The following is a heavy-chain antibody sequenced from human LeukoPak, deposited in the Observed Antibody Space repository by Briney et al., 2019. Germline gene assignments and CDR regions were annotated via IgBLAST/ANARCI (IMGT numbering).Heavy chain of an antibody. CDR3: AKDDRIQTRRYSYNY. CDR1: GFTFSSYS. CDR2: ISGSGGST. D-gene: IGHD5-18*01. Sequence: GGSLRLSCAASGFTFSSYSMNWVRQAPGKGLEWVSAISGSGGSTYYADSVKGRFTISRDNSKNTLYLQMNSLRAEDTAVYYCAKDDRIQTRRYSYNYWGQGTLVTVSS. V-gene: IGHV3-23*01. J-gene: IGHJ4*02.